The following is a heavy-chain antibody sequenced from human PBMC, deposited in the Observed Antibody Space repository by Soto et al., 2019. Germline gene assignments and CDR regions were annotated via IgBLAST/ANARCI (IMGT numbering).Heavy chain of an antibody. D-gene: IGHD6-6*01. CDR3: VGVPPYAFDI. V-gene: IGHV4-31*03. CDR2: IYYSGST. J-gene: IGHJ3*02. CDR1: GGSISSGGYY. Sequence: SETLSLTCTVSGGSISSGGYYWSWIRQHPGKGLEWIGYIYYSGSTYYNPSLKSRVTISVDTTKNQFSLKLSSVTAADTAVYYCVGVPPYAFDIWGQGTMVTVS.